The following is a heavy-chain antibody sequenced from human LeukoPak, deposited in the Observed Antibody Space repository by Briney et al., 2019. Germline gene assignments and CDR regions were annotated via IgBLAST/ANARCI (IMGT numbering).Heavy chain of an antibody. CDR3: ARAPSEVGGYYPEYFRH. Sequence: TGGSLRLSCAASGFTFSTYWMHWVRQAPGKGLVWVSRIKSDGGTNYADSVKGRFTISRDNAKKTVSLQMNSLGPEDTGVYYCARAPSEVGGYYPEYFRHWGQGTLVTVPS. CDR2: IKSDGGT. D-gene: IGHD3-22*01. J-gene: IGHJ1*01. V-gene: IGHV3-74*01. CDR1: GFTFSTYW.